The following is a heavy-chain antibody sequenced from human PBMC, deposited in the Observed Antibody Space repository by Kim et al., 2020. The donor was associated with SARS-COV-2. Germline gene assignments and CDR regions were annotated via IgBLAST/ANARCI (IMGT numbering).Heavy chain of an antibody. V-gene: IGHV3-23*01. CDR1: GFTFSSYA. D-gene: IGHD3-22*01. CDR2: ISGSGGST. J-gene: IGHJ4*02. CDR3: AKESYDSSSGANFDY. Sequence: GGSLRLSCAASGFTFSSYAMSWVRQAPGKGLEWVPAISGSGGSTYYADSVKGRFTISRDNSKNTLYLQMNSLRAEDTAVYYCAKESYDSSSGANFDYWGQGTLVTVSS.